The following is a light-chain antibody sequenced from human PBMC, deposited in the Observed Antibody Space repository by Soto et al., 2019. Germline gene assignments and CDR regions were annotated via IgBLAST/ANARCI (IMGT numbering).Light chain of an antibody. CDR1: QTVISN. V-gene: IGKV3-15*01. J-gene: IGKJ5*01. CDR3: QLYNNLPIT. CDR2: GAS. Sequence: TQPPTTLSASPGERGTISCRASQTVISNLAWYQQKPVQAPRPPIYGASTMSTCIPARFTGSGSGTEFTLTISSLQSEDFEVYYCQLYNNLPITFAQGTRLEIK.